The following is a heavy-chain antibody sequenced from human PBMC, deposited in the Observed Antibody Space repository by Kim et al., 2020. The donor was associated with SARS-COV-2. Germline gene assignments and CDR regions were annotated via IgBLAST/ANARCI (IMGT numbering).Heavy chain of an antibody. CDR2: IGASGGSA. D-gene: IGHD6-19*01. CDR3: AKRAYTSGGYHFDY. J-gene: IGHJ4*02. Sequence: GGSLRLSCAASAFTFSSSAMSWVRQAPGKGLEWVSGIGASGGSAYYADSVKGRFTISRDNSKNTLDLQMHSLRAEDTAVYYCAKRAYTSGGYHFDYWGQGTLVTVSS. CDR1: AFTFSSSA. V-gene: IGHV3-23*01.